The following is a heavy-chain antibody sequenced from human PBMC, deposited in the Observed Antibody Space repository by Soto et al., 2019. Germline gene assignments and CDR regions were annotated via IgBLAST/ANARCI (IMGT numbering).Heavy chain of an antibody. CDR2: IRYDGSNK. D-gene: IGHD3-10*01. V-gene: IGHV3-30*02. J-gene: IGHJ6*02. Sequence: PGGSLRLSCVAAGFTFSSYGMHWVRQAPGKGLEWLAIIRYDGSNKYYGDSVKGRFTISRDNSKNTLYLEMNSLRAEDTAVYYWARDRTYYGSGSKGMDFWGQGTTVTVSS. CDR1: GFTFSSYG. CDR3: ARDRTYYGSGSKGMDF.